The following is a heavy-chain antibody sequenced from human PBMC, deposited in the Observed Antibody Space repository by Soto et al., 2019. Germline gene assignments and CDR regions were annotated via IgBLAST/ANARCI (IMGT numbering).Heavy chain of an antibody. CDR3: ARQPTTGDTDLWFDP. Sequence: QLQLLESGPGLVKASETLSLTCNVSGGSISTSRSYWAWIRPPPGKGLEWLANIFYSGSTYYNPSPASRVTVSVDTSKTEFSLKLRSVTAADTAVYYCARQPTTGDTDLWFDPWGQGTLVTVSS. CDR2: IFYSGST. CDR1: GGSISTSRSY. D-gene: IGHD2-21*01. J-gene: IGHJ5*02. V-gene: IGHV4-39*01.